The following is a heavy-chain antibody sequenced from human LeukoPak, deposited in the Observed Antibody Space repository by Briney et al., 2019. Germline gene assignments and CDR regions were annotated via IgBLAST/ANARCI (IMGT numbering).Heavy chain of an antibody. CDR3: ARAGSVGATLRNWFDP. D-gene: IGHD1-26*01. Sequence: ASVKVSCKASGYTFTSYGITWVRQAPGQGLEWMGWISAYNGNTNYAQKVQGRVTMTTDTSTRTAYMELRSLRSDDTAVYYCARAGSVGATLRNWFDPWGQGTLVTVSS. V-gene: IGHV1-18*01. CDR1: GYTFTSYG. CDR2: ISAYNGNT. J-gene: IGHJ5*02.